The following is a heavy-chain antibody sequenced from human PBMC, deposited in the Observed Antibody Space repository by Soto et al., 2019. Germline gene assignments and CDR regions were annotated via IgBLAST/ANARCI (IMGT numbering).Heavy chain of an antibody. CDR2: ISGSGGST. V-gene: IGHV3-23*01. D-gene: IGHD5-12*01. CDR3: AKWSGYDQAVCLNY. Sequence: GGSLRLSCAASGFTFSSYAMSWVRQAPGKGLEWVSAISGSGGSTYYADSVKGRFTISRDNSKNTLYLQMNSLRAEDTAVYYCAKWSGYDQAVCLNYWGQGTLVTVSS. CDR1: GFTFSSYA. J-gene: IGHJ4*02.